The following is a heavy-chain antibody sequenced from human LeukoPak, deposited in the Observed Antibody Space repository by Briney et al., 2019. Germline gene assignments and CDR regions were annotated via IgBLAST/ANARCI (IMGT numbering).Heavy chain of an antibody. V-gene: IGHV3-21*01. D-gene: IGHD2-2*01. CDR1: GFTFSSYS. Sequence: SGGSLRLSCAASGFTFSSYSMNWVRQAPGKGLEWVSSISSSSSYIYYADSVKGRFTIPRDNAKNSLYLQMNSLRAEDTAVYYCAMQTEQDCSSTSCYGEFDYWGQGTLVTVSS. J-gene: IGHJ4*02. CDR3: AMQTEQDCSSTSCYGEFDY. CDR2: ISSSSSYI.